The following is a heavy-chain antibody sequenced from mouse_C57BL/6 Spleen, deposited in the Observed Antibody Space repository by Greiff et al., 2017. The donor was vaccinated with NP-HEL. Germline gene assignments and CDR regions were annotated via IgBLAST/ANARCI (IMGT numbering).Heavy chain of an antibody. V-gene: IGHV1-82*01. D-gene: IGHD1-1*01. CDR2: IYPGDGDT. Sequence: VKLMESGPELVKPGASVKISCKASGYAFSSSWMNWVKQRPGKGLEWIGRIYPGDGDTNYNGKFKGKATLTADKSSSTAYMQLSSLTSEDSAVYFCAIRAYGSSYWYFDVWGTGTTVTVSS. CDR1: GYAFSSSW. CDR3: AIRAYGSSYWYFDV. J-gene: IGHJ1*03.